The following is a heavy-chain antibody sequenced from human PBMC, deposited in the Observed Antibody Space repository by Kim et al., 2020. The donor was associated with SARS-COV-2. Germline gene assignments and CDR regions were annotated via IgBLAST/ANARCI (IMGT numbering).Heavy chain of an antibody. CDR2: ITYDGSNK. Sequence: GGSLRLSCAASGFTFSSYGMHWVRQAPGKGLERVAVITYDGSNKYYADSVKGRFTITRDNSKNTMYRQMNSLRAEDTAVYYCAKGVRTYYYGSWSYYNALDLWARGTMVTASS. CDR3: AKGVRTYYYGSWSYYNALDL. J-gene: IGHJ3*01. V-gene: IGHV3-30*18. CDR1: GFTFSSYG. D-gene: IGHD3-10*01.